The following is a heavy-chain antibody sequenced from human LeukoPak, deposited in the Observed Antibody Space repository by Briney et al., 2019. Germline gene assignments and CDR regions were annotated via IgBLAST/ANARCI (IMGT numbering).Heavy chain of an antibody. J-gene: IGHJ6*03. CDR1: GYTFTGYY. Sequence: ASVKVSCKASGYTFTGYYMHWVRQAPGQGLEWMGWINPNSGGTNYAQKFQGRVTMTRDTSISTAYMELSRLRSDDTAVYYCARAVVAATYYYYYYMDVWGKGTTVTVSS. CDR3: ARAVVAATYYYYYYMDV. V-gene: IGHV1-2*02. CDR2: INPNSGGT. D-gene: IGHD2-15*01.